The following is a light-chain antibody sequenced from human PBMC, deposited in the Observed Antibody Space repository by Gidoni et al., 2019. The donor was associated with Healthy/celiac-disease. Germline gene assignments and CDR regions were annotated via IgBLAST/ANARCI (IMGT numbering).Light chain of an antibody. CDR3: QQYGSSPVT. J-gene: IGKJ5*01. CDR2: GAY. CDR1: QSVSSSY. Sequence: EIVFMPSPGTLSLSPGERATLSCRDSQSVSSSYLAWYQKKPGQAPRLLIDGAYSRATGIPDRFSGSGSGTDFTLTISRLEHEDFAVYYCQQYGSSPVTFGQGTRLEIK. V-gene: IGKV3-20*01.